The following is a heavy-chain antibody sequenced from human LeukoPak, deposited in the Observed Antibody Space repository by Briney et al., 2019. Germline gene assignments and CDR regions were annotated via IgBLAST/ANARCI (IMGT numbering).Heavy chain of an antibody. V-gene: IGHV3-15*01. D-gene: IGHD2-15*01. CDR1: VFTFSNTW. CDR3: TTRIGYCSGGSCSAVDY. CDR2: IKSKTDGGTT. Sequence: GGSLRLSCAASVFTFSNTWMSWVRQAPGKGLEWVGRIKSKTDGGTTDYAAPVKGRFTISRDDSKNTLYLQMNSLKTEDTAVYYCTTRIGYCSGGSCSAVDYWGQGTLVTVSS. J-gene: IGHJ4*02.